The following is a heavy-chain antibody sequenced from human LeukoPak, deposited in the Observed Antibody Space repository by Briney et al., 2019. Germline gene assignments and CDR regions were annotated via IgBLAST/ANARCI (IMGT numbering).Heavy chain of an antibody. CDR2: ISWDGGST. J-gene: IGHJ2*01. D-gene: IGHD3-10*01. CDR1: GFTFDDYA. CDR3: AKGALRPLWFGELAYFDL. V-gene: IGHV3-43D*03. Sequence: PGGSLRLSCAASGFTFDDYAMHWVRQAPGKGLEWVSLISWDGGSTYYADSVKGRFTISRDNSKNSLYLQMNSLRAEDTALYYCAKGALRPLWFGELAYFDLWGRGTLVTVSS.